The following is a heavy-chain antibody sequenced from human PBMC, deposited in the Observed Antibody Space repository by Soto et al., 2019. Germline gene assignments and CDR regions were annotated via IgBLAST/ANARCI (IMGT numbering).Heavy chain of an antibody. CDR2: ISGSGGST. D-gene: IGHD6-13*01. Sequence: LRLSCAASGFTFSSFAMSWVRQAPGKGLDWVSAISGSGGSTYSADSVKGRFTISRDNSKNTLYLQMSSLRAEDTAVYYCARGFSAGKGSTPDFWGQGSLVTISS. V-gene: IGHV3-23*01. CDR3: ARGFSAGKGSTPDF. CDR1: GFTFSSFA. J-gene: IGHJ4*02.